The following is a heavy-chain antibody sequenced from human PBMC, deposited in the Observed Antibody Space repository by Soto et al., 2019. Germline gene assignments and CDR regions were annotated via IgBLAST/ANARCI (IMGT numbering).Heavy chain of an antibody. CDR2: IWYDGSNK. J-gene: IGHJ1*01. V-gene: IGHV3-33*01. Sequence: QVQLVESGGGVVQPGRSLRLSCAASGFTVSSYGIHWVRQAPGKGLEWVAVIWYDGSNKYYADSVKGRFTISRDNSKNTLYLQMNSLRAEDTAVYYWARDYVSSGYQYFQHWGQGTLVTVSS. D-gene: IGHD3-22*01. CDR1: GFTVSSYG. CDR3: ARDYVSSGYQYFQH.